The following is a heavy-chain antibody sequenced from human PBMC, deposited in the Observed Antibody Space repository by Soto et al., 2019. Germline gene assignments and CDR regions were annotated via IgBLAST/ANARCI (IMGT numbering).Heavy chain of an antibody. CDR2: IYYSGST. D-gene: IGHD2-15*01. CDR3: ARAGYCSGGSCYSWYFDY. Sequence: PSETLSLTCTVSGGSISSYYWSWIRQPPGKGLEWIGYIYYSGSTNYNPSLKSRVTISVDTSKNQFSLKLSSVTAADTAVYYCARAGYCSGGSCYSWYFDYWGQGTLVTVSS. V-gene: IGHV4-59*01. J-gene: IGHJ4*02. CDR1: GGSISSYY.